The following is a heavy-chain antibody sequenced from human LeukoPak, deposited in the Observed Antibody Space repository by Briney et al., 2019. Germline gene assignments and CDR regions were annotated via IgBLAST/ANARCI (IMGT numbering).Heavy chain of an antibody. CDR3: AREDYYDSSGYYNWFDP. Sequence: ASVKVSCKASGYTFTGYYMHWVRQAPGQGLEWMGWINPNSGGTNYAQKFQGRVTMTGDTSISTAYMELSRLRSDDTAVYYCAREDYYDSSGYYNWFDPWGQGTLVTVSS. CDR2: INPNSGGT. D-gene: IGHD3-22*01. V-gene: IGHV1-2*02. CDR1: GYTFTGYY. J-gene: IGHJ5*02.